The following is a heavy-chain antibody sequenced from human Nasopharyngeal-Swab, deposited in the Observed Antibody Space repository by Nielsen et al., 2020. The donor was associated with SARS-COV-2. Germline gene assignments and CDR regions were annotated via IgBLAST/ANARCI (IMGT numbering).Heavy chain of an antibody. J-gene: IGHJ4*02. D-gene: IGHD5-24*01. Sequence: GSLRLSCAASGFTFSDHYMDWVRQAPGKGLEWVGRTRNKANSYTTEYAASVKGRFTISRDDSKNSLYLQMNSLKTEDTAVYYCASVRDGYNTLFDYWGQGTLVTVSS. CDR3: ASVRDGYNTLFDY. V-gene: IGHV3-72*01. CDR2: TRNKANSYTT. CDR1: GFTFSDHY.